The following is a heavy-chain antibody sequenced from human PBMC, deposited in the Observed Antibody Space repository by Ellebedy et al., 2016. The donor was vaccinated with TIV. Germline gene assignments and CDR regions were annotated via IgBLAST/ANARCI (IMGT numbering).Heavy chain of an antibody. CDR3: AKGSSSGFNYDRVGFQY. D-gene: IGHD3-22*01. CDR2: ISAGGDNT. CDR1: GFTFSNFA. V-gene: IGHV3-23*01. Sequence: GESLEISCAASGFTFSNFAMHWVRQAPGKGLEWLSVISAGGDNTYNADSVKGRFTITRDNSKNTLFLQMNRLRTEDTAVYYCAKGSSSGFNYDRVGFQYWGQGTLVTVSS. J-gene: IGHJ4*02.